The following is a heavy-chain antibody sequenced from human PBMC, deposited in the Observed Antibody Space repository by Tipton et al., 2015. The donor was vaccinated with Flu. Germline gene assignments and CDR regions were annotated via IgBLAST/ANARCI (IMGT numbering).Heavy chain of an antibody. Sequence: SLRLSCAASGFTVSSNYMSWVRQAPGKGLEWVSVIYSGGSTYYADSVKGRFTISRDNSKNTLYLQMNSLRAEDTAVYYCARGWRYPNDMVFDPWGQGTLVTVSS. J-gene: IGHJ5*02. CDR3: ARGWRYPNDMVFDP. D-gene: IGHD3-10*01. CDR2: IYSGGST. CDR1: GFTVSSNY. V-gene: IGHV3-53*01.